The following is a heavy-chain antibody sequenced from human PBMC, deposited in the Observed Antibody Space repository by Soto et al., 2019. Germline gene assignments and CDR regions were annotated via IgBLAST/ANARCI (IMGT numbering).Heavy chain of an antibody. J-gene: IGHJ4*02. CDR1: GYSFSNYC. CDR2: IFPADSDT. D-gene: IGHD2-15*01. Sequence: PGESLKSSCKGSGYSFSNYCIAWVLQMPWKGLEWMGIIFPADSDTKYSPSFQGQVTISADKSISTAYLQWSSLKASDTAMYYCASSVVVPSTMNYFDYWGQGSLVTVSS. CDR3: ASSVVVPSTMNYFDY. V-gene: IGHV5-51*01.